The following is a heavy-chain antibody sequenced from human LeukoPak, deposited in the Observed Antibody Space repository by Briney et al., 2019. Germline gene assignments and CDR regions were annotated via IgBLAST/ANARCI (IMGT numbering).Heavy chain of an antibody. Sequence: SQTLSLTCTVSGDSISSGSYYWSWIRQPAGEGLEWIGRIYSSGRTHYSPSLKSRVAISVDTSKNRFSLRLSSVTAADTAVYYCARGRIAPPFYYYYYMDVWGKGTTLTVSS. V-gene: IGHV4-61*02. CDR3: ARGRIAPPFYYYYYMDV. D-gene: IGHD3-16*02. CDR2: IYSSGRT. J-gene: IGHJ6*03. CDR1: GDSISSGSYY.